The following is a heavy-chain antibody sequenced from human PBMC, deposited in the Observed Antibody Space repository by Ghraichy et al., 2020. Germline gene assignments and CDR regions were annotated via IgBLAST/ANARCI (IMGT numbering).Heavy chain of an antibody. V-gene: IGHV3-30-3*01. CDR2: ISYDGSNK. J-gene: IGHJ4*02. CDR3: ARDRWVAVAGICDY. CDR1: GFTFSSYA. Sequence: LSLTCAASGFTFSSYAMHWVRQAPGTGLEWVAVISYDGSNKYYADSVKGRFTISRDNSKNTLYLQMNSLRAEDTAVYYCARDRWVAVAGICDYWGQGTLVTVSS. D-gene: IGHD6-19*01.